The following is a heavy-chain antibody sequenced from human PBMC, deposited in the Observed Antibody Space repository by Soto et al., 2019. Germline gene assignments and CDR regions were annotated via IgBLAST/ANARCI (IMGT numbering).Heavy chain of an antibody. J-gene: IGHJ6*02. V-gene: IGHV3-33*01. D-gene: IGHD3-3*01. Sequence: GGSLRLSCAASGFTFSSFGMHWVRQAPGKGLEWVSLIWYDGSKKLYGDSVKGRFTISRDNSRNTVYLQMNSLRADDTAVYYCARDASYYSLWSGYYPSRNGMDVWGQGTTVTSP. CDR2: IWYDGSKK. CDR3: ARDASYYSLWSGYYPSRNGMDV. CDR1: GFTFSSFG.